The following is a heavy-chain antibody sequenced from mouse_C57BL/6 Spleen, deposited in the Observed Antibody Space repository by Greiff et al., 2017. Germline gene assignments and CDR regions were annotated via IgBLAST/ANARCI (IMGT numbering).Heavy chain of an antibody. CDR1: GYSFTGYF. CDR3: ARRYGSSSPYFDY. Sequence: VQLQQSGPELVKPGDSVKISCKASGYSFTGYFMNWVMQSHGKSLEWIGRINPYNGDTFYNQKFKGKATLTVDKSSSTAHMELRSLTSEDSAVYHCARRYGSSSPYFDYWGQGTTLTVSS. V-gene: IGHV1-20*01. J-gene: IGHJ2*01. D-gene: IGHD1-1*01. CDR2: INPYNGDT.